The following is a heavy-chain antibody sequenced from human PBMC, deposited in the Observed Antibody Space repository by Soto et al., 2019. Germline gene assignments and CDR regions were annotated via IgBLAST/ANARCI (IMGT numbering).Heavy chain of an antibody. CDR3: ARDFVVGGPTINYYYGMDV. J-gene: IGHJ6*02. V-gene: IGHV3-30*14. CDR2: ISYDGSNK. D-gene: IGHD1-26*01. CDR1: GFTFSSYA. Sequence: PGGSLRLSCAASGFTFSSYAMRWVRQAPGKGLEWVAVISYDGSNKYYADSVKGRFTISRDNSKNTLYLQMNSLGAEDTAVYYCARDFVVGGPTINYYYGMDVWGQGTTVTVSS.